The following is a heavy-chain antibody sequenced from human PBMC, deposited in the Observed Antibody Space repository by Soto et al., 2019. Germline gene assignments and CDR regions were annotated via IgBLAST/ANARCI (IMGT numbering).Heavy chain of an antibody. V-gene: IGHV4-38-2*01. CDR1: GDSISSGYN. CDR3: ARVRVTMIVVVITPDAFDI. J-gene: IGHJ3*02. CDR2: IYHSGST. Sequence: PSETLSLTCAVSGDSISSGYNWGWIRQPPGKGLEWIGSIYHSGSTYYNPSLKSRVTISVDTSKNQFSLKLSSVTAADTAVYYCARVRVTMIVVVITPDAFDIWGQGTMVTVSS. D-gene: IGHD3-22*01.